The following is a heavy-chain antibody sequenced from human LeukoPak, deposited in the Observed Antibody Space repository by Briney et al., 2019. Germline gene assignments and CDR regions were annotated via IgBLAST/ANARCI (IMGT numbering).Heavy chain of an antibody. CDR2: IKQDETEK. CDR3: ARAPIMVRRYYFDY. J-gene: IGHJ4*02. D-gene: IGHD3-10*01. CDR1: GFTFSNFW. V-gene: IGHV3-7*01. Sequence: GGSLRLSCTASGFTFSNFWMGWVRQAPGKGLEWVANIKQDETEKFYLGPVKGRFTISRDNAKNSLYLQMNSLRAEDTAVYYCARAPIMVRRYYFDYWGQGTLVTVSS.